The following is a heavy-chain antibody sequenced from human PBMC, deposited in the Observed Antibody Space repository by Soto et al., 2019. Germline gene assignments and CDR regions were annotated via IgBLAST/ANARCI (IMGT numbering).Heavy chain of an antibody. CDR3: ARDREGIVVVVAASDAFDI. D-gene: IGHD2-15*01. Sequence: QVQVVESGGGVLQPGRSLRLSCAASGFTFSSYAMHWVRQAPGKGLDWVAVISYDGSNKYYADSVKGRFTISRDNSKNTLYLQTNSLRAEYTAVYYCARDREGIVVVVAASDAFDIWGQGTMVTVSS. CDR1: GFTFSSYA. J-gene: IGHJ3*02. V-gene: IGHV3-30-3*01. CDR2: ISYDGSNK.